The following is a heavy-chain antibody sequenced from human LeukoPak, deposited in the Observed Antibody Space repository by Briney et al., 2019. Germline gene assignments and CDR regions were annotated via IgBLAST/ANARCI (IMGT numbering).Heavy chain of an antibody. D-gene: IGHD3-22*01. CDR1: GGSISSYY. CDR2: IYYSGST. CDR3: AAYYYDSSGYYPPFDY. Sequence: SETLSLTCTVSGGSISSYYWSWIRQPPGKGLEWIGYIYYSGSTYYNPSLKSRVTISVDTSKNQFSLKLSSVTAADTAVYYCAAYYYDSSGYYPPFDYWGQGTLVTVSS. V-gene: IGHV4-59*12. J-gene: IGHJ4*02.